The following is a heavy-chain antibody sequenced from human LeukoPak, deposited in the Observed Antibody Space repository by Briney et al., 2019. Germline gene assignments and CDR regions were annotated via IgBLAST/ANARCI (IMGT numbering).Heavy chain of an antibody. V-gene: IGHV4-34*01. CDR2: INHSGST. D-gene: IGHD3-10*01. CDR3: ARGHKYGSGRYLWAEWFDP. J-gene: IGHJ5*02. CDR1: GGSFSGYY. Sequence: SETLSLTCAVYGGSFSGYYWSWIRQPPGKGLEWIGEINHSGSTNYNPSLKSRVTISVDTSKNQFSLKLSSVTAADTAVYYCARGHKYGSGRYLWAEWFDPWGQGTMVTVSS.